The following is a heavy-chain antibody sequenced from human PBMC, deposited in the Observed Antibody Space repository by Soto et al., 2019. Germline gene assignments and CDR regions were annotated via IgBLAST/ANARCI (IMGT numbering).Heavy chain of an antibody. CDR1: DGSISSSSYY. V-gene: IGHV4-39*01. D-gene: IGHD3-22*01. J-gene: IGHJ3*02. CDR3: ARLSFGYYYDSSGYRTTMGAFDI. CDR2: INYSGST. Sequence: SETLSHTCTVSDGSISSSSYYWCWLRQPPGKGLELIGSINYSGSTSSNPSLKSRVAISVDTSKNQFSLKLSSVTAADTAVYYCARLSFGYYYDSSGYRTTMGAFDIWGQGTMVT.